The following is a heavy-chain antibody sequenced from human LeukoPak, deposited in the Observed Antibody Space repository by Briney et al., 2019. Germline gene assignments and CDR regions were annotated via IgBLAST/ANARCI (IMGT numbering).Heavy chain of an antibody. CDR3: ARDGDRREGTTWVFENDN. V-gene: IGHV3-21*01. CDR2: IISSSSYI. CDR1: GFTFSRYS. D-gene: IGHD3-3*01. Sequence: GGSLSLSYAASGFTFSRYSMNWVRPAPGKGLEWVSSIISSSSYIYDPDSVKGRFTISRDNAKNSLYLQMNSLRAEDTAVYYCARDGDRREGTTWVFENDNWGQGTLVTVSS. J-gene: IGHJ4*02.